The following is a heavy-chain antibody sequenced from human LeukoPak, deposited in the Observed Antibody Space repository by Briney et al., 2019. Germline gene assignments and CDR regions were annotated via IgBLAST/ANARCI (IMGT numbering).Heavy chain of an antibody. CDR2: ISYDGSNK. Sequence: GGSLRLSCAASGFTFSSYAMHWVRQAPGKGPEWVAVISYDGSNKYYADSVKGRFTISRDNSKNTLYLQMNSLRAEDTAVYYCARDRVVAGSYFDYWGQGTLVTVSS. V-gene: IGHV3-30-3*01. D-gene: IGHD2-2*01. CDR1: GFTFSSYA. J-gene: IGHJ4*02. CDR3: ARDRVVAGSYFDY.